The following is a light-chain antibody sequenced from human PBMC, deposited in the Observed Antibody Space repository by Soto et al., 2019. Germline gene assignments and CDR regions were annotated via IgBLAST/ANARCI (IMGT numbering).Light chain of an antibody. CDR1: QTVDSTY. Sequence: EIVLTQSPGTLSLSPGERATLSCRASQTVDSTYLAWYQQKPGQAPRLLIYAVSTRATGIPDRFRGSGSGTDFTLTISRLEPEDFAVYHCQQYVGSSRTFGQGTKVDIK. CDR3: QQYVGSSRT. V-gene: IGKV3-20*01. CDR2: AVS. J-gene: IGKJ1*01.